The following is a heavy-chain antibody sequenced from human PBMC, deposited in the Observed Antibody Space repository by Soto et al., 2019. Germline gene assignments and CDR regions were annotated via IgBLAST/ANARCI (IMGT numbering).Heavy chain of an antibody. D-gene: IGHD4-4*01. J-gene: IGHJ4*02. CDR2: IKRITDGETT. CDR3: TTMTTANSDS. CDR1: DFTFTNAW. V-gene: IGHV3-15*07. Sequence: EVQLVESGGDLVKPGGSLRLSCAASDFTFTNAWMNWVRQAPGKGLEWVGRIKRITDGETTDYAAPVKGRFTISRDDSKNTLYLQMNSLKTEDTAVYYCTTMTTANSDSWGQGTLVTVSS.